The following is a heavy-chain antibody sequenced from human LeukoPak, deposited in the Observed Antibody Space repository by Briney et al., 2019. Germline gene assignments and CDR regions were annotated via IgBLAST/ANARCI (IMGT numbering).Heavy chain of an antibody. Sequence: SETLSLTCAVYGGSFSGYYWSWIRQPPGKGLEWIGEINHSGSTNYNPSLKSRVTISVDTSKNQFSLKLSSVTAADTAVYYCARGRVAVAGLYYYYYYMDVWGKGTTVTVSS. CDR3: ARGRVAVAGLYYYYYYMDV. J-gene: IGHJ6*03. D-gene: IGHD6-19*01. CDR2: INHSGST. V-gene: IGHV4-34*01. CDR1: GGSFSGYY.